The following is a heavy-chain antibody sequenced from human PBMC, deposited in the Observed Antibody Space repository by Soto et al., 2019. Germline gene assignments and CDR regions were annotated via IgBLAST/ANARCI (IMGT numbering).Heavy chain of an antibody. V-gene: IGHV4-39*02. CDR2: IYYDGST. CDR3: AKVVVAATRHTDFDS. J-gene: IGHJ4*02. Sequence: SETLSLTCTVSGGSINSNNYYWAWIRQPPGKGLAWIASIYYDGSTYYNPSLKSRVSISVDTSKNHFSLKLSSATAADTAVYYCAKVVVAATRHTDFDSWGQGNLVTVSS. D-gene: IGHD2-15*01. CDR1: GGSINSNNYY.